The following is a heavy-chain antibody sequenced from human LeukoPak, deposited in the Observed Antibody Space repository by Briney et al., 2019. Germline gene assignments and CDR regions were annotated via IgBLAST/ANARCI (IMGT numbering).Heavy chain of an antibody. CDR2: INHSGST. D-gene: IGHD5-12*01. Sequence: SETLSLTCAVYGGSFSGYYWRWLRQPPGKGLEWLGEINHSGSTNYNPSLKSRVTISVDTSKNQFSLKLSSVTAADTAVYYCARRVATIIYAASNRPFDYWGQGTLVTVSS. J-gene: IGHJ4*02. V-gene: IGHV4-34*01. CDR1: GGSFSGYY. CDR3: ARRVATIIYAASNRPFDY.